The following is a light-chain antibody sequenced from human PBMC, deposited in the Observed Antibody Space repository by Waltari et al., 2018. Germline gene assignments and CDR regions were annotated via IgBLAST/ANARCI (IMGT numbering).Light chain of an antibody. Sequence: IVMTPSPLSLPVTPGAPASISCRSSQSLLSSDGYIYLDWYLQKPGQSPQLLIYSASNRASGVSDRFSGSGSGTDFTLKISRVEAEDVGVYYCMQALEAPLTFGGGTKVEIK. J-gene: IGKJ4*01. CDR1: QSLLSSDGYIY. V-gene: IGKV2-28*01. CDR3: MQALEAPLT. CDR2: SAS.